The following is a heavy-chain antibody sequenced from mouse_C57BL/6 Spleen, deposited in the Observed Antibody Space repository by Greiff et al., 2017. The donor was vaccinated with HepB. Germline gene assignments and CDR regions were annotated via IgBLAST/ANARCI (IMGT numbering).Heavy chain of an antibody. D-gene: IGHD1-1*01. CDR1: GYAFSSSW. CDR3: ARCGGYYYGIGGYFDV. V-gene: IGHV1-82*01. Sequence: QVQLQQSGPELVKPGASVKISCKASGYAFSSSWMNWVKQRPGKGLEWIGRIYPGDGDTNYNGKFKGKATMTADKSSSTAYMQLSSLKSEDSAVYFCARCGGYYYGIGGYFDVWGTGTTVTVSS. CDR2: IYPGDGDT. J-gene: IGHJ1*03.